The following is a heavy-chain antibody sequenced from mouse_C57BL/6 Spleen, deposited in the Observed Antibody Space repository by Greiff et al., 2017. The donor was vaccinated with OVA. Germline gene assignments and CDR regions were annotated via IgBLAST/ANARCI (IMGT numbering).Heavy chain of an antibody. D-gene: IGHD3-3*01. CDR1: GYTFTSYC. CDR2: IDPSDSYT. Sequence: QVQLQQPGAELVMPGASVKLSCKASGYTFTSYCMHWVKQRPGQGLEWIGEIDPSDSYTNYNQKFKGKSTLTVDKSSSTAYMQLSSLTSEDSAVYYCARPTRDYAMDYWGQGTSVTVSS. CDR3: ARPTRDYAMDY. V-gene: IGHV1-69*01. J-gene: IGHJ4*01.